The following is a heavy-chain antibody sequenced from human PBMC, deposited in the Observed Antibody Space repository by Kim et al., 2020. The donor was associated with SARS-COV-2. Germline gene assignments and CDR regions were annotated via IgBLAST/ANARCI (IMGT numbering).Heavy chain of an antibody. CDR2: ISYDGSNK. D-gene: IGHD6-19*01. Sequence: GGSLRLSCGASGFTFSSYGIHWVRQAPGKGLEWGAFISYDGSNKYYADSVKGRFTISRDNSKNTLSLQMNSLRAEDTAVYYCAKGRAAVAGSPEFDYWGQGTLVTVSS. V-gene: IGHV3-30*18. CDR1: GFTFSSYG. J-gene: IGHJ4*02. CDR3: AKGRAAVAGSPEFDY.